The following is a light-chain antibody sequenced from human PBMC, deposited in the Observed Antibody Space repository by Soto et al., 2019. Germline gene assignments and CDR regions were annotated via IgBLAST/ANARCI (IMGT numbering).Light chain of an antibody. CDR1: SSNIGSNY. CDR3: ASWDDSAYV. Sequence: QSVLTQPPSASGTPGQRVTISCSGSSSNIGSNYVYWYQQLPGTAPKLLIYNNNQRPSGVPDRFSGSKSVTSASLTISGLLSEDEADYYCASWDDSAYVFGTGTKVTVL. J-gene: IGLJ1*01. CDR2: NNN. V-gene: IGLV1-47*02.